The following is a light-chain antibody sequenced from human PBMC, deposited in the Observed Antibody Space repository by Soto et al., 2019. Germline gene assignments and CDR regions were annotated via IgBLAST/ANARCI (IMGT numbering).Light chain of an antibody. CDR1: QSISSH. CDR2: GAS. V-gene: IGKV3-15*01. CDR3: QQYHYWWA. Sequence: EIVMTQSPATLSVSPGERATLSCRASQSISSHLAWFQQKPGQAPRLLIHGASTRATGIPAGFSGSGSGTEFTLVISSLQSEDFAVYYCQQYHYWWAFGQGTKVEIK. J-gene: IGKJ1*01.